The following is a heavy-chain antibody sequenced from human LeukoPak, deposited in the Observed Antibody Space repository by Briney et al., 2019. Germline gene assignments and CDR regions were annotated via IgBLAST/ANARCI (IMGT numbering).Heavy chain of an antibody. J-gene: IGHJ3*02. CDR1: GGSISSYY. D-gene: IGHD3-9*01. V-gene: IGHV4-59*01. CDR2: IYYSGST. CDR3: ARDILTGYDAFDI. Sequence: SETLSLTCTVSGGSISSYYWSWIRQPPGKGLEWIGYIYYSGSTNYNPSLKSRVTISVDTSKNQFSLKLSSVTAADTAVYYCARDILTGYDAFDIWGQGTMVTVSS.